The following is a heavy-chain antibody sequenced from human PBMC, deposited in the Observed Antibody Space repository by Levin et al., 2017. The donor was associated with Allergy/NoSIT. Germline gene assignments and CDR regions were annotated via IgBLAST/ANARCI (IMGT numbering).Heavy chain of an antibody. CDR1: GFTFSSYA. J-gene: IGHJ4*02. V-gene: IGHV3-23*01. Sequence: GSLRLSCAASGFTFSSYAMSWVRRAPGKGLEWVSAISASGGSTYYADSVKGRFTMSRDNSKNTLYLQMNSLRADDTAVYYCAKSGGSSPLAGSRSFFDYWGQGTLVTVSS. D-gene: IGHD2-15*01. CDR2: ISASGGST. CDR3: AKSGGSSPLAGSRSFFDY.